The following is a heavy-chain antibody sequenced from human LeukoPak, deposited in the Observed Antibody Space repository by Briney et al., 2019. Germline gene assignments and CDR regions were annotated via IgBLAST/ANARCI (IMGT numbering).Heavy chain of an antibody. CDR1: GYTFTSYA. CDR2: ISAYNGNT. J-gene: IGHJ5*02. V-gene: IGHV1-18*01. Sequence: ASVKVSCKASGYTFTSYAMHWVRQAPGQRLEWMGWISAYNGNTNYAQKLQGRVTMTTDTSTSTAYMELRSLRSDDTAVYYCARVTRDGYTLRNWFDPWGQGTLVTVSS. CDR3: ARVTRDGYTLRNWFDP. D-gene: IGHD5-24*01.